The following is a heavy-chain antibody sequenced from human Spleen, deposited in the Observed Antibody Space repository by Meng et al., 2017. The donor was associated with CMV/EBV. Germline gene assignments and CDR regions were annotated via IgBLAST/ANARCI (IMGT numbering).Heavy chain of an antibody. J-gene: IGHJ4*02. CDR2: IKEDGSEK. CDR3: ARGGSYYRY. V-gene: IGHV3-7*01. Sequence: GESLKISCAASGFTFSSNWMSWVRQAPGKGLEWVASIKEDGSEKYYVDSVKGRFTISRDNAKNTLYLQMNSLRAEDTAVYYCARGGSYYRYWGQGTLVTVSS. CDR1: GFTFSSNW. D-gene: IGHD1-26*01.